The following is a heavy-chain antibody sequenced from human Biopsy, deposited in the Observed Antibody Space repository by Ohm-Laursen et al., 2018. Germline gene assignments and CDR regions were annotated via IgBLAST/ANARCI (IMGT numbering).Heavy chain of an antibody. Sequence: SQTLSLTCTVSGASIISGGHFWNWIRQHPGKGLEWIGYIYYSGSTYYNPSLKSRVSISVDTSKNQFSLKLNSVTVADTAVYYCARHSAEKSSYDGDYFDYWGQGTLVTVSS. CDR2: IYYSGST. CDR1: GASIISGGHF. V-gene: IGHV4-31*03. CDR3: ARHSAEKSSYDGDYFDY. J-gene: IGHJ4*02. D-gene: IGHD5-12*01.